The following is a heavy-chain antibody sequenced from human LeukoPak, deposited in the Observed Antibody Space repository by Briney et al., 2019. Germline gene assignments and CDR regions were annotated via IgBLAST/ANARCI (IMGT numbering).Heavy chain of an antibody. J-gene: IGHJ4*02. CDR1: GFTFSSYS. Sequence: GGSLRLSCAASGFTFSSYSMNWVRQAPGKGLEWVSSISSSSSYIYYADSVKGRFTISRDNAKNSLYLQMNSLRAEDTAVYYCASAYSSSSPVDYWGQGTLATVSS. CDR3: ASAYSSSSPVDY. D-gene: IGHD6-6*01. V-gene: IGHV3-21*01. CDR2: ISSSSSYI.